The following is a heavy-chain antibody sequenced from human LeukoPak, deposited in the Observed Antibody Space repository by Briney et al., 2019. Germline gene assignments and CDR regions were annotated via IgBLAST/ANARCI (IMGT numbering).Heavy chain of an antibody. Sequence: SETLSLTCAVSGASISSHYWSWIRQPPGKGLEWIGYTSGSISDNPSLKSRVAVSVDPSQNQVSLSLTSVTTADTAVYYCARVLAIFGLDTTDFYMDVWGKGTTVTVSS. CDR3: ARVLAIFGLDTTDFYMDV. CDR2: TSGSI. CDR1: GASISSHY. J-gene: IGHJ6*03. D-gene: IGHD3/OR15-3a*01. V-gene: IGHV4-59*11.